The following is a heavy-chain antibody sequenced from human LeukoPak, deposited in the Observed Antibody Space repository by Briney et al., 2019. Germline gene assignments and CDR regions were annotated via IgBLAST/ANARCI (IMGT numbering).Heavy chain of an antibody. V-gene: IGHV3-23*01. J-gene: IGHJ4*02. Sequence: GGSLRLSCAASGFTFSSYAMSWVRQAPGKGLEWVSAISGSGGSTYYADSVKGRFTISRDNAKNTLFLQINSLRAEDTAVYYCARDSPITMVPLDLWGQGTLVTVSS. CDR1: GFTFSSYA. CDR3: ARDSPITMVPLDL. CDR2: ISGSGGST. D-gene: IGHD3-10*01.